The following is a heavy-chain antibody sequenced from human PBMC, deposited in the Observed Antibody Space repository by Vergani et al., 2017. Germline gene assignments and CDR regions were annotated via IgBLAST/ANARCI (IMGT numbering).Heavy chain of an antibody. CDR2: IKPQSGGR. Sequence: QVQLVQSGSELKKPGASVKVSCRASGYTFTDSQIHWFRQAPGQGPEWMGWIKPQSGGRNAAAKFQGRVTLTRDTASRSVYLDLSRLTSHDTAVYFCARYMMDLNGVFDLWGRGTLVTVSS. CDR1: GYTFTDSQ. CDR3: ARYMMDLNGVFDL. D-gene: IGHD2-8*01. J-gene: IGHJ4*03. V-gene: IGHV1-2*02.